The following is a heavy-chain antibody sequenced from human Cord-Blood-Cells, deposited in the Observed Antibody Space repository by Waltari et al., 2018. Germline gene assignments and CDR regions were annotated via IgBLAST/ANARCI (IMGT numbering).Heavy chain of an antibody. CDR1: GFTFSSYS. V-gene: IGHV3-21*01. J-gene: IGHJ3*02. Sequence: EVQLVESGGGLVKPGGSLRLSCAASGFTFSSYSMNWVRQAPGKGLELVSSISSSSSSYIYYADSVKGRFTISRDNAKNSLYLQMNSLRAEDTAVYYCSCAFDIWGQGTMVTVSS. CDR2: ISSSSSSYI. CDR3: SCAFDI.